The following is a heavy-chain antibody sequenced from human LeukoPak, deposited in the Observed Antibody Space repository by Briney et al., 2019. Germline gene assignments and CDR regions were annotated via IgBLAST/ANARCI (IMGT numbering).Heavy chain of an antibody. Sequence: SETLSLTCAVSGGPFSGYFWSWIRQSSGKGLEWIGEIHNSGTTNYNPSLNSRVTISGDTSKNQFYLNLSSVTAADTAVYYCARRYYYNLGSFPFDFWGQGTLVTVSS. CDR3: ARRYYYNLGSFPFDF. J-gene: IGHJ4*02. CDR1: GGPFSGYF. D-gene: IGHD3-10*01. CDR2: IHNSGTT. V-gene: IGHV4-34*01.